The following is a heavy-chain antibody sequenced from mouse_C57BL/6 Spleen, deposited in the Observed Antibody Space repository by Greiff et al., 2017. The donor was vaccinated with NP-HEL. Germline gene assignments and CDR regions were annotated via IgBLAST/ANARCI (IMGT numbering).Heavy chain of an antibody. CDR2: IDPETGGT. J-gene: IGHJ3*01. V-gene: IGHV1-15*01. CDR1: GYTFTDYE. Sequence: QVQLKQSGAELVRPGASVTLSCKASGYTFTDYEMHWVKQTPVHGLEWIGAIDPETGGTAYNQKFKGKAILTADKSSSTAYMELRSLTSEDSAVYYCTRVLYSSGYTWFAYWSQGTLVTVSA. CDR3: TRVLYSSGYTWFAY. D-gene: IGHD3-2*02.